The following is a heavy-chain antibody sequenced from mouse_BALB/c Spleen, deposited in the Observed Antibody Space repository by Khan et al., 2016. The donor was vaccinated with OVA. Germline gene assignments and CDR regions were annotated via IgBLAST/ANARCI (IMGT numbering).Heavy chain of an antibody. Sequence: QVRLQQSGTELARPGTSVKLSCKASGYIFSDYYISWVKQRTGQGLEWMGEIYPGSGNTYYNENFKDKASLTADKSSNPVYILLSSLSSEDSAVYFCARMDTTSLDYWGQGSSLTVSS. CDR2: IYPGSGNT. CDR3: ARMDTTSLDY. CDR1: GYIFSDYY. J-gene: IGHJ2*02. D-gene: IGHD6-2*01. V-gene: IGHV1-81*01.